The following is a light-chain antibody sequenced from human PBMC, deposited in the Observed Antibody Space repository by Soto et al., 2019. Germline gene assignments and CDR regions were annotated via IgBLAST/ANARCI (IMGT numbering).Light chain of an antibody. CDR3: QQYNAWPRT. CDR1: QSVSSSY. V-gene: IGKV3-15*01. Sequence: EIVMTQSPGTLSLSPGERATLSCRASQSVSSSYLAWYQQKPGQAPRLLIYGASTRATGSPDRFSASGSATEFTLTITSLQSEDFAVYYCQQYNAWPRTFGQGTKVDIK. J-gene: IGKJ1*01. CDR2: GAS.